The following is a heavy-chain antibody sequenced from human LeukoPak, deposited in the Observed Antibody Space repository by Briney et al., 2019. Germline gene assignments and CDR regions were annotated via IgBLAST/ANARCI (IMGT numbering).Heavy chain of an antibody. Sequence: GGSLRLSCAASGFTFSSYAMSWVRQAPGKGLEWVSAISGSGGSTYYADSVKGRFTISRDNSKKTLYLQMNSLTAEDTAVYYCAKRVRYSGYGRIDYWGQGTLVTVSS. CDR1: GFTFSSYA. CDR2: ISGSGGST. J-gene: IGHJ4*02. V-gene: IGHV3-23*01. D-gene: IGHD5-12*01. CDR3: AKRVRYSGYGRIDY.